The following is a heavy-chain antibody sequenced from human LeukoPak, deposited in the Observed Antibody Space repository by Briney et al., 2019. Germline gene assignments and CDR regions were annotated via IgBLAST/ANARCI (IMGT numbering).Heavy chain of an antibody. CDR3: ARNYYGPGSYYDV. CDR1: GYTFTGYS. V-gene: IGHV1-2*02. Sequence: ASVKVSCKASGYTFTGYSMHWVRQAPGQGLEWMGWINPNSGGTDYARKFQGRVTMTRDTSISTAYMELSRLRSDDTAVYYCARNYYGPGSYYDVWGQGTLVTVSS. J-gene: IGHJ4*02. D-gene: IGHD3-10*01. CDR2: INPNSGGT.